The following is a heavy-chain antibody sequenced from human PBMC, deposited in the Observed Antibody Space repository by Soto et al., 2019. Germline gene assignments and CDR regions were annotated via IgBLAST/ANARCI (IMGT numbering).Heavy chain of an antibody. J-gene: IGHJ6*02. V-gene: IGHV4-30-4*01. D-gene: IGHD3-9*01. CDR1: GGSISSGDYF. CDR2: FSSIGST. Sequence: SETLSLTCTVSGGSISSGDYFWSWIRQSPGKGLEWIGYFSSIGSTYYNPSLKCRVSLSRDTSKNQFSLKLSSVTTTDTAVYYCARGLVIRPYYYHGMDVWGQGTTVTVSS. CDR3: ARGLVIRPYYYHGMDV.